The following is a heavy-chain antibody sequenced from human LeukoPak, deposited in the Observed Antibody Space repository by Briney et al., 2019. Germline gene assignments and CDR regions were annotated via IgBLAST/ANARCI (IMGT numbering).Heavy chain of an antibody. CDR1: GDSVSSTDAA. V-gene: IGHV6-1*01. J-gene: IGHJ5*02. CDR3: ARDRGWWGTFDP. D-gene: IGHD6-19*01. Sequence: SQTLSLTCAISGDSVSSTDAAWNWVRQSPSRGLEWLGRTYYRYKWYTDYADSVKGRITINPDTSKNQFYLQLNSVIPEDTAMYFCARDRGWWGTFDPWGQGTLVTVSS. CDR2: TYYRYKWYT.